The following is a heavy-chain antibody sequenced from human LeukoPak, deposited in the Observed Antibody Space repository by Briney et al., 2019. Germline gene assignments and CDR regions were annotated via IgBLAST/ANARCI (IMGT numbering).Heavy chain of an antibody. Sequence: ASVKVSCKASGGTFSSYAISWVRQAPGQGLEWMGGIIPIFGTANYAQKFQGRVTITADESTSTACMELSSLRSEDTAVYYCARAASYGSGSFRSPFDYWGQGTLVTVSS. CDR3: ARAASYGSGSFRSPFDY. J-gene: IGHJ4*02. CDR2: IIPIFGTA. D-gene: IGHD3-10*01. CDR1: GGTFSSYA. V-gene: IGHV1-69*13.